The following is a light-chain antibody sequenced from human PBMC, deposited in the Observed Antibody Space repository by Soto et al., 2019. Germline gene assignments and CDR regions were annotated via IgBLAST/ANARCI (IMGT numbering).Light chain of an antibody. J-gene: IGKJ4*01. V-gene: IGKV3-20*01. CDR2: GAC. Sequence: EIVLTQSPGTLSLSPGERATLSCRASQSVSSSYLAWYQQKPGQAPRLLIYGACSRATGNPDGFSGSGTGTDFTLTISRLEPEDFAANSCQQYGSSFGGGTKVQIK. CDR3: QQYGSS. CDR1: QSVSSSY.